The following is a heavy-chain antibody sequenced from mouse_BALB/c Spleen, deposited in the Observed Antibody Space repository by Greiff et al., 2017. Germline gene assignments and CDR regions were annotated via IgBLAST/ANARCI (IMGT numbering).Heavy chain of an antibody. Sequence: QVQLKQSGAELVRPGSSVKISCKASGYAFSSYWMNWVKQRPGQGLEWIGQIYPGDGDTNYNGKFKGKATLTADKSSSTAYMQLSSLTSEDSAVYFCARYGYDGAWFAYWGQGTLVTVSA. CDR2: IYPGDGDT. V-gene: IGHV1-80*01. D-gene: IGHD2-14*01. CDR3: ARYGYDGAWFAY. CDR1: GYAFSSYW. J-gene: IGHJ3*01.